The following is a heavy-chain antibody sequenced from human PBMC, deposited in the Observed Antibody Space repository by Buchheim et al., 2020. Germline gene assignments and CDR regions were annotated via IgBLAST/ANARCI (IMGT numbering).Heavy chain of an antibody. J-gene: IGHJ3*02. CDR1: GFTFSGFY. Sequence: QVHLVQSGAEVKKPGASVKVSCKTSGFTFSGFYMHWVRQAPGQGLEWMGWINPSSGATNCAQKFQDRVTMTRDTSINTAYMELTRLRSDDTAVYYCAKRFYDYSGYDLWALDIWGQGT. V-gene: IGHV1-2*02. CDR3: AKRFYDYSGYDLWALDI. CDR2: INPSSGAT. D-gene: IGHD3-22*01.